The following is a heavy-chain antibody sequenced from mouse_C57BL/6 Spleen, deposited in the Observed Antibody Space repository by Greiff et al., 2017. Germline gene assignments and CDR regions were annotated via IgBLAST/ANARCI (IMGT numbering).Heavy chain of an antibody. Sequence: VQLQQSGPELVKPGASVKISCKASGYAFSSSWMHWVKQRPGKGLEWIGRIYPGDGDTTYNGKFKGKATLTADKSSSTAYMQLSSLTSEDSAVYFCARSGAGTWFAYWGQGTLVTVSA. CDR1: GYAFSSSW. CDR2: IYPGDGDT. D-gene: IGHD3-3*01. V-gene: IGHV1-82*01. CDR3: ARSGAGTWFAY. J-gene: IGHJ3*01.